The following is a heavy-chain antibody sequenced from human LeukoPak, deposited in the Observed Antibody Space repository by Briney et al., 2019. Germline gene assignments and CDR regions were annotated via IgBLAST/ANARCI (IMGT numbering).Heavy chain of an antibody. Sequence: ASVKVSCKASGYTFTSYGINWVRQATGQGLEWMGWMNPNSGNTGYAQKFQGRVTMTRNTSISTAYMELSSLRSEDTAVYYCARGGVDYGGNSGFDYWGQGTLVTVSS. CDR2: MNPNSGNT. CDR3: ARGGVDYGGNSGFDY. V-gene: IGHV1-8*01. J-gene: IGHJ4*02. D-gene: IGHD4-23*01. CDR1: GYTFTSYG.